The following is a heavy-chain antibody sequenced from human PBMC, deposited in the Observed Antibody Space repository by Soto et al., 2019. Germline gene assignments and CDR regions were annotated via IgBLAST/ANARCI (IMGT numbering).Heavy chain of an antibody. CDR3: AIVASEYINSVDN. Sequence: EVQLLESGGGLVQPGGSLRLSCAASGFTFNAYAMTWVRQAPGKGLEWVSAIGGSGGKRYYADSGRGRCTISRDNSKDTVDLPMSILRGEDTAVYYCAIVASEYINSVDNWGQGILVTVSS. V-gene: IGHV3-23*01. D-gene: IGHD4-4*01. CDR2: IGGSGGKR. CDR1: GFTFNAYA. J-gene: IGHJ4*02.